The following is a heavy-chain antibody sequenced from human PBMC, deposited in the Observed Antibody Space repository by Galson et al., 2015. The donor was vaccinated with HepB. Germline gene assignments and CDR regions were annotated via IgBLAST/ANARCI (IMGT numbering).Heavy chain of an antibody. CDR3: ARGTKSNGYRRFDA. CDR1: GDSVSWNSGT. D-gene: IGHD6-13*01. CDR2: THYVSRWNN. J-gene: IGHJ5*02. V-gene: IGHV6-1*01. Sequence: CAISGDSVSWNSGTWNWIRQSPSRGLEWLGRTHYVSRWNNEYATSVKSRLTITPDTAKNQFSLHLNSVTPEDSAGYYCARGTKSNGYRRFDAWGQGTLVTVSS.